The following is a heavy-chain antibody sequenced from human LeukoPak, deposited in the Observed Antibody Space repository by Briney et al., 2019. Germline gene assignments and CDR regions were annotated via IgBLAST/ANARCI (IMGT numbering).Heavy chain of an antibody. CDR1: GGSISSYY. J-gene: IGHJ4*02. Sequence: PSEILSLTCTVSGGSISSYYWSWIRQPAGKGLEWIGHIYNSGSTSYNPSLKGRVTMSVATSKNQFSLHLSSVTAADTAVYYCARSAFLVTAPGLYYFDYWGQGTLVAVSS. D-gene: IGHD6-13*01. V-gene: IGHV4-4*07. CDR2: IYNSGST. CDR3: ARSAFLVTAPGLYYFDY.